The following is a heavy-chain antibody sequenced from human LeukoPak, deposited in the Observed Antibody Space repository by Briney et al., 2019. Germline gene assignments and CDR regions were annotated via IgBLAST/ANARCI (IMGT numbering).Heavy chain of an antibody. CDR1: GLTFGDHF. CDR3: ATFFSSDFGY. J-gene: IGHJ4*02. CDR2: SRDKANSYTT. Sequence: GGSLRFSCAASGLTFGDHFFDWVRQAPGKGLEWVGRSRDKANSYTTEYAASVKGRFTISRDDSKNSVYLQMNSLKAEDTAVYYCATFFSSDFGYWGQGTLVTVSS. V-gene: IGHV3-72*01. D-gene: IGHD3-22*01.